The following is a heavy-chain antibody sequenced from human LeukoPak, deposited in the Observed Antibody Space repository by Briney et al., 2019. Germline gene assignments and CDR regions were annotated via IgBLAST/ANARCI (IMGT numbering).Heavy chain of an antibody. J-gene: IGHJ4*02. CDR3: ATTYSSGWYGDY. V-gene: IGHV3-30*04. CDR1: GFSFSDFS. Sequence: PGGSLRLSCAASGFSFSDFSMHWVRQAPAKGLDWVAVISYDGSNKYYADSVKGRFTISRDNSKNTLYLQMNSLRAEDTAVYYCATTYSSGWYGDYWGQGTLVTVSS. D-gene: IGHD6-19*01. CDR2: ISYDGSNK.